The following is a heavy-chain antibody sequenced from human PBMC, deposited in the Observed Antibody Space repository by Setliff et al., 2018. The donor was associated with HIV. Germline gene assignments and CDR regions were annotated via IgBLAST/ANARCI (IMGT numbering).Heavy chain of an antibody. CDR3: ARVRLTMIMMVDYFDQ. D-gene: IGHD3-22*01. Sequence: SETLSLTCSVSGGSISSSGYYWSWIRQHPGKGLEWIGSIYYSGSTYYNPSLKSRVTISVDTSKNQFSLKLSSVTAADTAVYYCARVRLTMIMMVDYFDQWGQGTLVTVSS. J-gene: IGHJ4*02. CDR1: GGSISSSGYY. V-gene: IGHV4-39*07. CDR2: IYYSGST.